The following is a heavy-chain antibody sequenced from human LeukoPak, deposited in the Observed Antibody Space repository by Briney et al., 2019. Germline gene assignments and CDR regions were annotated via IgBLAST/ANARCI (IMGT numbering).Heavy chain of an antibody. J-gene: IGHJ5*02. V-gene: IGHV4-30-4*08. Sequence: SETLSLTCTVSGGSISSGDYYWSWICQPPGKGLEWIGYIYYSGSTYYNPSLKSRVTISVDTSKNLFSLKLSSVTAADTAVYYCARDEGSGWFDPWGQATPVTVSS. CDR2: IYYSGST. D-gene: IGHD3-10*01. CDR3: ARDEGSGWFDP. CDR1: GGSISSGDYY.